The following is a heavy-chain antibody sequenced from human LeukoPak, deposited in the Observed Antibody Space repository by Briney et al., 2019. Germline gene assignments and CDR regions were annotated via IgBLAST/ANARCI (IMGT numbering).Heavy chain of an antibody. Sequence: SETLSLTCTVSGGSINSYHWTWIRQPPGKGLEWIANVYNSGSTYYNPSLKSRVTMSVDTSKNQFSLRLRSVTAADTAVYYCARQIASAGTAGFDFWGQGALVTVSS. CDR3: ARQIASAGTAGFDF. J-gene: IGHJ4*02. D-gene: IGHD6-13*01. CDR2: VYNSGST. CDR1: GGSINSYH. V-gene: IGHV4-59*12.